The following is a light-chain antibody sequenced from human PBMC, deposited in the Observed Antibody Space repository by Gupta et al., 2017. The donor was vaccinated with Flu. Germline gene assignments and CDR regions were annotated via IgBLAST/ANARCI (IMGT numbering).Light chain of an antibody. Sequence: DIQMTQSPSSLSASVGDRVTITCRASQSVSGYVNWYQQRPGKAPKLLISDVSNLQSGVPSTFRGSGSGTDFTLTISNLQAEDSATYYCQQGFGVPITFGGGTKVDIK. J-gene: IGKJ4*01. V-gene: IGKV1-39*01. CDR3: QQGFGVPIT. CDR1: QSVSGY. CDR2: DVS.